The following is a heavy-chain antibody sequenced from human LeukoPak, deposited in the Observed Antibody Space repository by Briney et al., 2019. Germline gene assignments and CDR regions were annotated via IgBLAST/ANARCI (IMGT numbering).Heavy chain of an antibody. D-gene: IGHD3-9*01. V-gene: IGHV3-23*01. CDR3: AKDLYYDILTGYFDY. CDR1: GFTFSSYA. Sequence: GGSLRLSCAASGFTFSSYAMTWVRQAPGRGRKWVSGISGSGGSTYYADSVKGRFTISRDNSKNTLYLQMNSLRAEDTAVYYCAKDLYYDILTGYFDYWGQGTLVTVSS. CDR2: ISGSGGST. J-gene: IGHJ4*02.